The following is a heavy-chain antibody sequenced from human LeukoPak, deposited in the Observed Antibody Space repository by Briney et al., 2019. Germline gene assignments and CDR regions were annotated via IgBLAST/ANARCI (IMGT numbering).Heavy chain of an antibody. CDR1: GFTFSSYG. J-gene: IGHJ3*02. CDR3: AKDDVSLWNAFDI. Sequence: HPGGSLRLSCAASGFTFSSYGMHWVRQAPGKGLEWVAVISYDGSNKYYADSVKGRFTISRDNSKNTLYLQMNSLRAEDTAVYYCAKDDVSLWNAFDIWGQGTMVTVSS. CDR2: ISYDGSNK. D-gene: IGHD1-1*01. V-gene: IGHV3-30*18.